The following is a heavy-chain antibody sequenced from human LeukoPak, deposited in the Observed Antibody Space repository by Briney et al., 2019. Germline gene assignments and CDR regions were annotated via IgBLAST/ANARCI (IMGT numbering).Heavy chain of an antibody. CDR3: AKDTVREDFDY. J-gene: IGHJ4*02. V-gene: IGHV3-23*01. CDR1: GLTFSSYA. CDR2: ISGTGIYI. D-gene: IGHD4-17*01. Sequence: GGSLRLSCAASGLTFSSYAMSWVRQAPGKGLVWVSAISGTGIYIYHADSVKGRFTISRDNSKNTLYLQMNSLRVEDTAIYYCAKDTVREDFDYWGQGTLVTVSS.